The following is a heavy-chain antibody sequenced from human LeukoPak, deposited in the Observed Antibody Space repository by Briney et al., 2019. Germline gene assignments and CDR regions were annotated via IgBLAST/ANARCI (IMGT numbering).Heavy chain of an antibody. J-gene: IGHJ4*02. Sequence: GGSLRLSCAASGFTFSSYAMSWVRQAPGKGLEWVSAISGSGGSTYYADSVKGRFTISRDNSKDTLYLQMNSLRAEDTAAYFCAKMPVSYSSGWSNFDYWGQGTLVTVSS. V-gene: IGHV3-23*01. CDR3: AKMPVSYSSGWSNFDY. D-gene: IGHD6-19*01. CDR2: ISGSGGST. CDR1: GFTFSSYA.